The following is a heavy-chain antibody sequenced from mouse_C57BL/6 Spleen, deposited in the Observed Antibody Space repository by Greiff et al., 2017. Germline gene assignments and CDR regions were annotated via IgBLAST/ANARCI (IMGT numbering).Heavy chain of an antibody. CDR3: ASPFYYGSSHHWYFEV. Sequence: QVQLQQPGAELVMPGASVKLSCKASGYTFTSYWMHWVKQRPGQGLEWIGEIDPSDSYTNYNQKFKGKSTLTVDNSSSTAYMQLSSLTSEDSAVYYGASPFYYGSSHHWYFEVWGTGTTVTVSS. CDR1: GYTFTSYW. D-gene: IGHD1-1*01. J-gene: IGHJ1*03. CDR2: IDPSDSYT. V-gene: IGHV1-69*01.